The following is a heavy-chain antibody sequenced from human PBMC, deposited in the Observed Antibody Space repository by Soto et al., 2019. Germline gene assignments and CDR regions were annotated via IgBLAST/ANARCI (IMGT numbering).Heavy chain of an antibody. V-gene: IGHV4-31*11. J-gene: IGHJ6*02. CDR1: GGTIKGGGYH. Sequence: QVQLQESGPGLVKPSQTLSLTCAVSGGTIKGGGYHWTWVRQRPGKGLEWIGNIYYRGSTNYNPSLKSQLTISVDTSRNRFSLMLTSVTAADTAEYYCARESGSMVRGVIMKYGMDVWGQGTTVIVS. CDR2: IYYRGST. D-gene: IGHD3-10*01. CDR3: ARESGSMVRGVIMKYGMDV.